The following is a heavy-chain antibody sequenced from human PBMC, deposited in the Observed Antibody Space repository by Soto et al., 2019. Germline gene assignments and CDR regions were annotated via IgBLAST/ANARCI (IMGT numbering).Heavy chain of an antibody. J-gene: IGHJ4*01. CDR2: ISPESGVT. Sequence: RASVKVSCKASGYTFTGHYIHWVRQAPEQGPEWMGEISPESGVTSYAQKFQGRVTMTRDTSITTAYMELNNLSPDDTAVYYCGRGRSGQMVVDYWGQGTPVTVSS. V-gene: IGHV1-2*02. D-gene: IGHD2-15*01. CDR1: GYTFTGHY. CDR3: GRGRSGQMVVDY.